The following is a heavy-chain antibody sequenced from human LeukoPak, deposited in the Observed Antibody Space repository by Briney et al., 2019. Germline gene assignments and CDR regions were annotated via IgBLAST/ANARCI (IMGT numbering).Heavy chain of an antibody. CDR3: TREYCSGGSCYPYYFDY. CDR2: IRSKAYGGTT. CDR1: GFTFGDYA. Sequence: GGSLRLSCTASGFTFGDYAMSWVRQAPGKGLEWVGFIRSKAYGGTTEYAASVKGRFTISRDDSKSIAYLQMNSLKTEDTAVYYCTREYCSGGSCYPYYFDYWGQGTLVTVSS. D-gene: IGHD2-15*01. J-gene: IGHJ4*02. V-gene: IGHV3-49*04.